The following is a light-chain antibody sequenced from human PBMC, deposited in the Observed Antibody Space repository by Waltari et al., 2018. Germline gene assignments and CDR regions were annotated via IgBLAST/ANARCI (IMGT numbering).Light chain of an antibody. V-gene: IGLV3-1*01. CDR1: ILGNKY. J-gene: IGLJ3*02. Sequence: SYELTQPPSVSVSPGQTASIPCSGDILGNKYASWYQQKPGQSPLLVIYQDTKRPSEIPELFSGSKSANAATLTITGTQAMDEADYYCQALGTGAWVFGGGTKLTVL. CDR3: QALGTGAWV. CDR2: QDT.